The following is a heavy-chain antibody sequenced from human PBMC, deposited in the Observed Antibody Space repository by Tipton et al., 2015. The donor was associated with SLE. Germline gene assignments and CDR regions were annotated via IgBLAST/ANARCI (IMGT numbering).Heavy chain of an antibody. CDR1: GFTFGDYA. V-gene: IGHV4-34*01. CDR3: ARGGGHDAFDI. J-gene: IGHJ3*02. D-gene: IGHD4-23*01. Sequence: LRLSCTASGFTFGDYAMSWVRQAPGKGLEWIGEINHSGSTNYNPSLKSRVTISVDTSKNQFSLKLSSVTAADTAVYYCARGGGHDAFDIWGQGTMVTVSS. CDR2: INHSGST.